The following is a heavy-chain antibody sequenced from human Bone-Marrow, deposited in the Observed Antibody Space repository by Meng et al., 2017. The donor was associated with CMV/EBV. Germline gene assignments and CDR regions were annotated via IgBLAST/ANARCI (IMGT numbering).Heavy chain of an antibody. J-gene: IGHJ5*02. D-gene: IGHD3-3*01. CDR2: IYSGGSST. CDR3: AKDASFWSGFNWFDP. CDR1: GFTFSSYA. V-gene: IGHV3-23*03. Sequence: GGSLRLSCAASGFTFSSYAMSWVRQAPGKGLEWVSVIYSGGSSTYYADSVKGRFTISRDNSKNTLYLQMNSLRAEDTAVYYCAKDASFWSGFNWFDPWGQGTLVTVPS.